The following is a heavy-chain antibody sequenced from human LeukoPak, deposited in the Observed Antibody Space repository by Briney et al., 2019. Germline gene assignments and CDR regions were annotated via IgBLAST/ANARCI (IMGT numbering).Heavy chain of an antibody. V-gene: IGHV1-69*13. J-gene: IGHJ6*02. D-gene: IGHD2-8*01. CDR3: ARDLMKDKYYYYGMDV. CDR2: IIPIFGTA. CDR1: GGTFSSYA. Sequence: GASVKVSCKASGGTFSSYAISWVRQAPGQGLEWMGGIIPIFGTANYAQKFQGRVTITADESTSTAYVELSSLRSEDTAVYYCARDLMKDKYYYYGMDVWGQRTTVTVSS.